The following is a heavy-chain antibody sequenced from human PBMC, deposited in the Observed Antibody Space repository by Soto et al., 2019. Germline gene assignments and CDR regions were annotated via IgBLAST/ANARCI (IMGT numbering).Heavy chain of an antibody. V-gene: IGHV4-59*08. D-gene: IGHD6-19*01. Sequence: SETLSLTCTVSGGSISSYYWSWIRQPPGKGLEWIGYIYYSGSTNYNPSLKSGVTISVDKSKNQFSLKLGSVTAADTAVYYCARSVYYFDYWGQGTLVTVSS. CDR1: GGSISSYY. CDR3: ARSVYYFDY. CDR2: IYYSGST. J-gene: IGHJ4*02.